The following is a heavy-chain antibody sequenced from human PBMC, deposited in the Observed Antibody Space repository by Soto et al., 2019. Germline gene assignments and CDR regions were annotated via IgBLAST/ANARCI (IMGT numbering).Heavy chain of an antibody. Sequence: GASLKISCKGSGYFFAGYWIAWVRQMPGKVLEWMGIIYPDNSNTKYSRSFQGQVTISADKSSSTAYLQWSSLKASDTAIYYCARQGAAVPTVPLIWFDPWGQGTLVTSPQ. D-gene: IGHD6-13*01. CDR2: IYPDNSNT. J-gene: IGHJ5*02. CDR3: ARQGAAVPTVPLIWFDP. CDR1: GYFFAGYW. V-gene: IGHV5-51*01.